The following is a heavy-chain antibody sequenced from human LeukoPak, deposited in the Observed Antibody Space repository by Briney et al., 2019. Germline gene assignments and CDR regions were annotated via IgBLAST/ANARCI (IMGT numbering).Heavy chain of an antibody. D-gene: IGHD3-22*01. CDR3: GRGRLRGGYDSSGEDY. CDR2: INHRGGT. J-gene: IGHJ4*02. CDR1: GGSFSSYY. Sequence: SETLSLTCAVYGGSFSSYYWSWIRQPPGRGLEWIGEINHRGGTNYNPSLKSRVTISVETSKNQFSLNLTSVTAADTAVYYCGRGRLRGGYDSSGEDYWGQGTLVTVSS. V-gene: IGHV4-34*01.